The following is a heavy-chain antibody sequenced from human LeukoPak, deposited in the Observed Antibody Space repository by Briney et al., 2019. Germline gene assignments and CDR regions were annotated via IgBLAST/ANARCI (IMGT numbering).Heavy chain of an antibody. CDR2: ISSSGSTI. J-gene: IGHJ3*02. Sequence: GGSLRLSCAASGFTFSDYYMSWIRQAPGKGLEWVSYISSSGSTIYYADSVKGRFTISRDNAKNSLYLQMNSLRAEDTAVYYCARDGPLPVRYYDSSSGTGAFDIWGQGTMVTVSS. D-gene: IGHD3-22*01. CDR1: GFTFSDYY. V-gene: IGHV3-11*01. CDR3: ARDGPLPVRYYDSSSGTGAFDI.